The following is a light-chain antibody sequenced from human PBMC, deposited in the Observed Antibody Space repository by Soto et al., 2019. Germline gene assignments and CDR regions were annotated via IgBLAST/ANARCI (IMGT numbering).Light chain of an antibody. CDR1: SSDVGGSNY. CDR3: ISYTITTTVV. V-gene: IGLV2-14*01. J-gene: IGLJ2*01. Sequence: QAVVTQPASVSGSPGQSITISCTGTSSDVGGSNYVSWYQQHPGKAPKLMIYDVSSRPSGVSNRFSGSKSGSTASLTISGLQAEDEADYYCISYTITTTVVFGGGTKLTVL. CDR2: DVS.